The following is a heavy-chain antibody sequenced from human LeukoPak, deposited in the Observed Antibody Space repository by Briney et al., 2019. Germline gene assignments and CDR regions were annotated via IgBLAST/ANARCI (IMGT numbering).Heavy chain of an antibody. V-gene: IGHV3-48*01. CDR2: ISSSSSTI. D-gene: IGHD2-2*01. Sequence: GGSLRLSCAASGFTLSSYWMTWVRQAPGKGLEWVSYISSSSSTIYYADSVKGRFTISRDNAKNSLYLQMNSLRAEDTAVYYCARDWEDIVVVPATDWGQGTLATVSS. CDR1: GFTLSSYW. CDR3: ARDWEDIVVVPATD. J-gene: IGHJ4*02.